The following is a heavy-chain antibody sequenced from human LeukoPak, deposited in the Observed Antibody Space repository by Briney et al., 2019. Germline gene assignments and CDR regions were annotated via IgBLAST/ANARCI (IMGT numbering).Heavy chain of an antibody. D-gene: IGHD6-6*01. V-gene: IGHV3-11*04. CDR3: TRDPRHFDS. CDR2: ISGSVHDI. Sequence: PGGSLRLSCAASGFTFSDSYMTWVRQAPGKGVEWVAYISGSVHDINYSDSVKGRFTISRDNAKNSLYLQMSSLRVEDTAVYYCTRDPRHFDSCGQGTLVTVSS. CDR1: GFTFSDSY. J-gene: IGHJ5*01.